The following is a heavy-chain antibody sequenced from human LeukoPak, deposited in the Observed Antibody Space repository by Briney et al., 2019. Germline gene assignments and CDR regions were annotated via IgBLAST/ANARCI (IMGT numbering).Heavy chain of an antibody. J-gene: IGHJ5*02. CDR3: ARVWSDIVVVPAAHPNWFDP. CDR1: GFTFSSYS. CDR2: ISSSSSTI. D-gene: IGHD2-2*01. Sequence: PGGSLRLSCAASGFTFSSYSMIWVRQAPGKGLEWISYISSSSSTIYYADSVKGRFTISRDNAKNSLYLQMNSLRDEDTAVYYCARVWSDIVVVPAAHPNWFDPWGQGTLVTVSS. V-gene: IGHV3-48*02.